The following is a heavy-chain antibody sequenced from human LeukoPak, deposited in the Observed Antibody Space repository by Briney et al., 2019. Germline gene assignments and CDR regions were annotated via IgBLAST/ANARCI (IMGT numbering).Heavy chain of an antibody. CDR3: ASAPYYYDSSGYSRDAFDI. Sequence: SETLSLTCTVSGGSISSSSYYWGWIRQPRGKGLEWIGYIYHSGSTYYNPSLKSRVTISVDRSKNQFSLKLSSVTAADTAVYYCASAPYYYDSSGYSRDAFDIWGQGTMVTVSS. CDR1: GGSISSSSYY. CDR2: IYHSGST. J-gene: IGHJ3*02. D-gene: IGHD3-22*01. V-gene: IGHV4-30-2*01.